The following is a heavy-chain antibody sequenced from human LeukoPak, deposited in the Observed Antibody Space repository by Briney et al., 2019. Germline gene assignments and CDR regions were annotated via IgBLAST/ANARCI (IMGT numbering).Heavy chain of an antibody. CDR2: IYTSGST. D-gene: IGHD3-9*01. CDR1: GGSISSYY. CDR3: ARGEDFERYYLAY. Sequence: PSETLSLTCTVSGGSISSYYWSWIRQPAGKGLEWIGRIYTSGSTNYNPSLKSRVSMSVDTSKKQFSLKLASVTAADTAVYFCARGEDFERYYLAYWGQGTLVTVSS. J-gene: IGHJ4*02. V-gene: IGHV4-4*07.